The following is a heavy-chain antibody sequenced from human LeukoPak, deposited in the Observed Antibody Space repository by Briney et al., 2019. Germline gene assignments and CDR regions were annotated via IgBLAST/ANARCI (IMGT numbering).Heavy chain of an antibody. CDR3: ARGRYLYYFDY. CDR2: IYSGGST. D-gene: IGHD1-1*01. Sequence: GGSLRLSCAASGFTVSSNYMSWVRQAPGKGLEWVSVIYSGGSTYYADSVKGRFTISRDNSKNTLYLQMNSLRAEDTAVYYCARGRYLYYFDYWGQGTLVTVSS. V-gene: IGHV3-53*01. J-gene: IGHJ4*02. CDR1: GFTVSSNY.